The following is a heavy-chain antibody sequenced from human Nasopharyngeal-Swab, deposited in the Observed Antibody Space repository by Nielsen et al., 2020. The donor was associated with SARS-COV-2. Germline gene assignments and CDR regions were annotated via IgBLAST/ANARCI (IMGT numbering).Heavy chain of an antibody. CDR1: GYTFTSYA. Sequence: SVKVSCKASGYTFTSYAISWVRQAPGQGLEWMGGIIPIFGTANYAQKFQGRVTITADESTSTAYMELSSLRSEDTAVYYCASVRGVRAGWFDPWGQGTLVTVPS. CDR2: IIPIFGTA. D-gene: IGHD3-10*01. J-gene: IGHJ5*02. V-gene: IGHV1-69*13. CDR3: ASVRGVRAGWFDP.